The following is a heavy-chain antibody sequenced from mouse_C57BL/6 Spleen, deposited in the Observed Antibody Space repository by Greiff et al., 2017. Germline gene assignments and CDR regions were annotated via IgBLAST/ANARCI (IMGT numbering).Heavy chain of an antibody. Sequence: QVQLKQSGAALVKPGASVKLSCKASGYTFTEYTIHWVKQRSGQGLAWIGWFYPGSGSIKYNEKFKDKATLTADKSSSSVYMELSRLTSEDAAVYFCARHEDRGTAQATCFAYWGQGTLVTVSA. J-gene: IGHJ3*01. D-gene: IGHD3-2*02. CDR2: FYPGSGSI. CDR3: ARHEDRGTAQATCFAY. V-gene: IGHV1-62-2*01. CDR1: GYTFTEYT.